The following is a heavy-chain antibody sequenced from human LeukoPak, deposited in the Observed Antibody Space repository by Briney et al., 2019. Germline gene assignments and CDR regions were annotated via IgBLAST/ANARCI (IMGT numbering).Heavy chain of an antibody. V-gene: IGHV3-11*01. CDR2: IRSSGSII. D-gene: IGHD4-17*01. CDR3: ARTHYGDCVVS. J-gene: IGHJ5*01. Sequence: GGALRLSCAASGCTFIDYYMSWIGQAPGRGLGWVSYIRSSGSIIYYADSLEDRFTISSNNAKTSLYLQINSLRADDTAVYYCARTHYGDCVVSWGQGTLVTVSS. CDR1: GCTFIDYY.